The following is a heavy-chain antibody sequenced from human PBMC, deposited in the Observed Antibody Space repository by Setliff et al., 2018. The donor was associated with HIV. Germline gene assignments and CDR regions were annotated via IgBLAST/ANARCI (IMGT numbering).Heavy chain of an antibody. CDR2: INYSGTT. CDR3: AKNSLSLQMDSLRAEDTAVYYCVRDGLGEGETKLDY. J-gene: IGHJ4*02. D-gene: IGHD2-21*01. V-gene: IGHV4-39*07. CDR1: GDSISSSIYY. Sequence: SETLSLTCTVSGDSISSSIYYWGWVRQPPGKGLEWIGEINYSGTTNHNPFLKSRVTISVEASKIQWSLKLNSVKGRSSISRDNAKNSLSLQMDSLRAEDTAVYYCVRDGLGEGETKLDYWGQGTLVTVSS.